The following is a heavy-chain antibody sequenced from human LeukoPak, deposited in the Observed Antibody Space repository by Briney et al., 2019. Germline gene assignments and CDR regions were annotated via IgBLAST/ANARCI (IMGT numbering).Heavy chain of an antibody. CDR3: AKAEGDFWSGYAAGYYYGMDV. Sequence: PGGSLRLSCAASGFTFDDYAMHWVRQAPGKGLEWVSGISWNSGSIGYADFVEGRFTISRDNAKNSLYLQMNSLRAEDTALYYCAKAEGDFWSGYAAGYYYGMDVWGQGTTVTVSS. J-gene: IGHJ6*02. D-gene: IGHD3-3*01. V-gene: IGHV3-9*01. CDR1: GFTFDDYA. CDR2: ISWNSGSI.